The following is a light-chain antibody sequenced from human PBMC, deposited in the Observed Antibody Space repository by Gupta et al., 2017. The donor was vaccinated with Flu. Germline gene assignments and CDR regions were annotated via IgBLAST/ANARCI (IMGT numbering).Light chain of an antibody. Sequence: IQLTHSPSSVSASVGDIVTITGRGSQGSRSWLAWYQQKRGKAPKLLIYAGSSLQSGVPSRLRGSGGGTDFTLTISSLQAEDFATYYCQQDNSCPHTFGQGTKLEIK. CDR3: QQDNSCPHT. J-gene: IGKJ2*01. CDR1: QGSRSW. CDR2: AGS. V-gene: IGKV1D-12*01.